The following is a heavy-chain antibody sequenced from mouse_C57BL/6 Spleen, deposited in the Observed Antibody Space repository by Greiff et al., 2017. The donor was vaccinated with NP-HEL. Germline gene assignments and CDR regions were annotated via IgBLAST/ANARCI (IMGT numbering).Heavy chain of an antibody. J-gene: IGHJ2*01. CDR2: ISDGGSYT. CDR1: GFTFSSYA. CDR3: ARDRRGFPFDY. Sequence: EVNLVESGGGLVKPGGSLKLSCAASGFTFSSYAMSWVRQTPEKRLEWVATISDGGSYTYYPDNVKGRFTISRDNAKNNLYLQMSHLKSEDTAMYYCARDRRGFPFDYWGKGTTLTVSS. V-gene: IGHV5-4*01.